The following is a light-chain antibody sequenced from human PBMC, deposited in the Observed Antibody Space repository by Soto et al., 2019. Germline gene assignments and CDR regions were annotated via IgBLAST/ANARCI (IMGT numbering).Light chain of an antibody. Sequence: IGLTQSHVTLSFAPCERATLSCSSIQIVSSNYLAWFQQKPGQAPRLLIYAAASRATGIPDRFSGSGSGTDLTLTISRLEPEDFAVYYCQQYGSSPRTFGQGTKVDI. CDR3: QQYGSSPRT. CDR2: AAA. CDR1: QIVSSNY. V-gene: IGKV3-20*01. J-gene: IGKJ1*01.